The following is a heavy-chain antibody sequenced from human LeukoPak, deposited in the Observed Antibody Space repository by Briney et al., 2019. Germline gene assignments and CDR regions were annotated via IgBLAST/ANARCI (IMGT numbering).Heavy chain of an antibody. Sequence: GGSLRLSWAASGFTFDEYAMHWVRQAPGKGLEWVSGISWNSGSIGYADSVKGRFTISRDNAKNSLYLQMNSLRAEDTALYYCAKDTHYYDSSGYGTFDYWGQGTLVTVSS. CDR1: GFTFDEYA. V-gene: IGHV3-9*01. CDR2: ISWNSGSI. D-gene: IGHD3-22*01. CDR3: AKDTHYYDSSGYGTFDY. J-gene: IGHJ4*02.